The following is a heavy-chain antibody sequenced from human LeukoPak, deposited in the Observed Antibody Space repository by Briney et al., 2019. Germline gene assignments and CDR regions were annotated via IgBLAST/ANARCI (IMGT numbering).Heavy chain of an antibody. CDR3: TKTYLSNRNWLRGS. D-gene: IGHD3-9*01. J-gene: IGHJ5*01. CDR1: GFTFDDYA. V-gene: IGHV3-9*01. Sequence: PGGSLRLSCAASGFTFDDYAMQWVRQAPGKGLEWVSGINWNSDNIAYADSVKGRFTISRDNAKNSLYLQMNSLRAEDTALCYWTKTYLSNRNWLRGSRGPGT. CDR2: INWNSDNI.